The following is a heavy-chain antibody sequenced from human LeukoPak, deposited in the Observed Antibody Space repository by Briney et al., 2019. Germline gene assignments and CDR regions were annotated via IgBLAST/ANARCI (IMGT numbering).Heavy chain of an antibody. V-gene: IGHV4-38-2*01. CDR3: ATPYCSSTSRYDAFDI. J-gene: IGHJ3*02. CDR2: FYHSGST. CDR1: GYSISSGYY. D-gene: IGHD2-2*01. Sequence: SETLSLTRALSGYSISSGYYWGWTPQPPGKGLEWIGSFYHSGSTDYTTTLKTRVTISVDTSKHQCTRKLSSVTASDTAVYYCATPYCSSTSRYDAFDIWGQGTMGSVSS.